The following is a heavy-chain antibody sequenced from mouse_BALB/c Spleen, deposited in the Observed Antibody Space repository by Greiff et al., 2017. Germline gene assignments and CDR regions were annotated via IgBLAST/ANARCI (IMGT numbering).Heavy chain of an antibody. CDR3: ARWHDYDVGYYAMDY. D-gene: IGHD2-4*01. V-gene: IGHV1S56*01. Sequence: QVQLKQSGPELVKPGASVRISCKASGYTFTSYYIHWVKQRPGQGLEWIGWIYPGNVNTKYNEKFKGKATLTADKSSSTAYMQLSSLTSEDSAVYFCARWHDYDVGYYAMDYWGQGTSVTVSS. J-gene: IGHJ4*01. CDR2: IYPGNVNT. CDR1: GYTFTSYY.